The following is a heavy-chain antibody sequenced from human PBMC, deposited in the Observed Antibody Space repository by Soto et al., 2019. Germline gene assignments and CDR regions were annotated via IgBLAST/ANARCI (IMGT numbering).Heavy chain of an antibody. Sequence: SETLSLTCAVSGGSLSSSSWWSWVRQPPGKTLEWLGEIFYSGSTKYNPSLHSRVTISADQSKNHFSLRLSSVTAAEPAVYYCVEHGGVPFHHHRWGQVMLGTV. D-gene: IGHD1-26*01. CDR3: VEHGGVPFHHHR. V-gene: IGHV4-4*02. J-gene: IGHJ5*02. CDR1: GGSLSSSSW. CDR2: IFYSGST.